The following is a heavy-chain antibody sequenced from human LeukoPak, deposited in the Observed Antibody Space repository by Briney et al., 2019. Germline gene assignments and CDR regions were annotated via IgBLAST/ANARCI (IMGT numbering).Heavy chain of an antibody. CDR1: GYTFTGYY. CDR3: ARVRTVVTIYYMDV. V-gene: IGHV1-2*02. D-gene: IGHD2-21*02. CDR2: INPNSGGT. Sequence: GASVKVSCKASGYTFTGYYMHWVRQAPGQGLEWMGWINPNSGGTNYAQKFQGRVTMTRDTSISTAYMELSRLRSDDTAVYYCARVRTVVTIYYMDVWGKGTTVTVSS. J-gene: IGHJ6*03.